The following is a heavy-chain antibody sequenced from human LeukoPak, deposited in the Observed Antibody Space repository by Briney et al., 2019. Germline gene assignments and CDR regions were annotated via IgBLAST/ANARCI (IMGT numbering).Heavy chain of an antibody. V-gene: IGHV1-69*13. J-gene: IGHJ4*02. CDR3: ARVQLGIDY. CDR2: IIPIFGTA. D-gene: IGHD1-1*01. CDR1: GYTFTSYY. Sequence: GASVKVSCKASGYTFTSYYMHWVRQAPGQGLEWMGGIIPIFGTANYAQKFQGRVTITADESTSTAYMELSSLRSEDTAVYYCARVQLGIDYWGQGTLVTVSS.